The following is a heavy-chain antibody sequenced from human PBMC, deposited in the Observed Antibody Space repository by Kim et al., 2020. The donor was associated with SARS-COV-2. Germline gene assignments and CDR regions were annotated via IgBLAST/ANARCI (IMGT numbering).Heavy chain of an antibody. CDR3: ARDQRSGSIYYYYYGMDV. V-gene: IGHV1-46*01. Sequence: ASVKVSCKASGYTFTSYYMHWVRQAPGQGLEWMGIINPSGGSTSYAQKFQGRVTMTRDTSTSTVYMELSSLRSEDTAVYYCARDQRSGSIYYYYYGMDVWGQGTTVTVSS. D-gene: IGHD3-10*01. CDR2: INPSGGST. CDR1: GYTFTSYY. J-gene: IGHJ6*02.